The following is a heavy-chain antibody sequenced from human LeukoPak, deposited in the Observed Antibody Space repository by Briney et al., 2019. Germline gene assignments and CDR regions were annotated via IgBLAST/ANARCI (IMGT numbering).Heavy chain of an antibody. V-gene: IGHV2-5*02. Sequence: SGPTLVNPTQTLTLTCTFSGFSLSTSGEGVGWIRQPPGKALEWLALNYWDDDKRYSPSLKSRLTITKDTSKNQVVLTMTNMDPVDIATYYCAHTDIVATIFDYWGQGTLVTVPS. CDR1: GFSLSTSGEG. D-gene: IGHD5-12*01. CDR3: AHTDIVATIFDY. J-gene: IGHJ4*02. CDR2: NYWDDDK.